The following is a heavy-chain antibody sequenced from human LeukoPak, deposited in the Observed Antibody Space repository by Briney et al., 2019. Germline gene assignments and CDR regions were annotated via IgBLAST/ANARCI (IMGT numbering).Heavy chain of an antibody. CDR2: INPNSGGT. CDR1: GYTFTGYY. D-gene: IGHD6-19*01. J-gene: IGHJ3*02. CDR3: ARRSGSSGWYRKAFDI. V-gene: IGHV1-2*02. Sequence: ASVKVSCKASGYTFTGYYMHWVRQAPGQGLEWMGWINPNSGGTNYAQKFQGRVTMTRDTSISTAYMELSRLRSDDTAVYYCARRSGSSGWYRKAFDIWGQGTMVTVSS.